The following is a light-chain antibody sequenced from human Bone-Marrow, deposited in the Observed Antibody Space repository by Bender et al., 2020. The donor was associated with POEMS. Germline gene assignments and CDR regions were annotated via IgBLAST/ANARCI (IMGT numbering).Light chain of an antibody. J-gene: IGLJ2*01. CDR2: EDS. CDR3: YSTDSSGDEKV. Sequence: SYELTQPSSVSVSPGQTARIPCSGDALPKKSASWFQQKSGQAPVLVIYEDSKRPSGIPERFSGSSSGTVATLTINGAQVDDEADYYCYSTDSSGDEKVFGGGTKLTVL. V-gene: IGLV3-10*01. CDR1: ALPKKS.